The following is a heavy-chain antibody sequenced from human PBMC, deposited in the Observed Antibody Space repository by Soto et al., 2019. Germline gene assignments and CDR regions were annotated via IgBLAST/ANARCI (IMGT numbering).Heavy chain of an antibody. CDR1: GGSVSSGSYY. J-gene: IGHJ4*02. Sequence: SETLSLTCTVSGGSVSSGSYYWSWIRQPPGKGLEWIGYIYYSGSTNYNPSLKSRVTISVDTSKNQSSLKLSSVTAADTAVYDCAREAVAANYFDYWGQGTLVTVSS. V-gene: IGHV4-61*01. CDR3: AREAVAANYFDY. CDR2: IYYSGST. D-gene: IGHD6-19*01.